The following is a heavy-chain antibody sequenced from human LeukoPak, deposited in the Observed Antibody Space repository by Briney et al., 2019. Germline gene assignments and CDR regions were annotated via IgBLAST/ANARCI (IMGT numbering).Heavy chain of an antibody. Sequence: SETLSLTCTVSGGSISSSSYYWGWIRQPPGKGLEWIGSIYYSGSTYYNPSLKSRVTISVDTSKNQFSLKLSSVTAADTAVYYCASASPTVTSDAFDISGQGTMVAVSS. CDR1: GGSISSSSYY. CDR3: ASASPTVTSDAFDI. D-gene: IGHD5-12*01. V-gene: IGHV4-39*01. J-gene: IGHJ3*02. CDR2: IYYSGST.